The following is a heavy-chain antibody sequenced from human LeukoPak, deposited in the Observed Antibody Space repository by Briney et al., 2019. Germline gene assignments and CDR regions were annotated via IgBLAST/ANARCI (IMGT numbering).Heavy chain of an antibody. V-gene: IGHV4-34*01. D-gene: IGHD1-7*01. CDR3: AGEQRRTTHWEDY. Sequence: PSETLSLTCAVYGGSFSGYYWSWIRQPPGKGLEWIGEIYHSGSTNYNPSLKSRVTISVDKSKNQFSLKLSSVTAADTAVYYCAGEQRRTTHWEDYWGQGTLVTVSS. CDR1: GGSFSGYY. CDR2: IYHSGST. J-gene: IGHJ4*02.